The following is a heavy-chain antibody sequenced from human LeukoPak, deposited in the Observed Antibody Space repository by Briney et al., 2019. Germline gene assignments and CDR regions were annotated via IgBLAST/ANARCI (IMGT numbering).Heavy chain of an antibody. Sequence: VASVKVSCKASGYTFTGYYMHWVRQAPGQGLEWMGRINPNSGGTNYAQKFQGRVTMTRDTSISTAYMELSRLRSDDTAVYYCAIQHPTVGATGNYWGQGTLVTVSS. CDR1: GYTFTGYY. J-gene: IGHJ4*02. CDR3: AIQHPTVGATGNY. V-gene: IGHV1-2*06. D-gene: IGHD1-26*01. CDR2: INPNSGGT.